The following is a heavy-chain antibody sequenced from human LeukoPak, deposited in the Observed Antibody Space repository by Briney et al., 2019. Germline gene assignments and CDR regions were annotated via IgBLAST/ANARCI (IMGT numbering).Heavy chain of an antibody. CDR2: IYYSGST. D-gene: IGHD2-15*01. V-gene: IGHV4-59*01. CDR1: GGSISSYY. CDR3: ARKTGGGGSPWFDP. J-gene: IGHJ5*02. Sequence: PSETLSLTCAVSGGSISSYYWSWIRQPPGKGLEWIGYIYYSGSTNYNPSLKSRVTISVDTSKNQFSLKLSSVTAADTAVYYCARKTGGGGSPWFDPWGQGTLVTVSS.